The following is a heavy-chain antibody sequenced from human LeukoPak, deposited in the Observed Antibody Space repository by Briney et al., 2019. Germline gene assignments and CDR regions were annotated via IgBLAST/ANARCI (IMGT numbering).Heavy chain of an antibody. D-gene: IGHD2-15*01. Sequence: GGSLRLSCAASGFTFSTYAMSWVRQTPGKGLEWVAAISGDNPGTYHANSVKGRLTISRDNSKNTLHLQMSGLRAEDTARYYCAKAPVGHCSGAFCYHFDSWGQGTLVTVSS. CDR3: AKAPVGHCSGAFCYHFDS. J-gene: IGHJ4*02. V-gene: IGHV3-23*01. CDR2: ISGDNPGT. CDR1: GFTFSTYA.